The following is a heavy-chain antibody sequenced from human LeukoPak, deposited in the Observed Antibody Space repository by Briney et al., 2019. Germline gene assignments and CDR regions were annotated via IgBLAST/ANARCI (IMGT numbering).Heavy chain of an antibody. Sequence: GGSLRLSCAASGFTFSSYAMSWVRQAPGKGLEWVSGSSGRGDSTYYADSVKGRFTISRDNSRNTLYLQMNSLRDEDTAVYYCAKEDCSSISCSSQIDYWGQGTLVTVSS. CDR2: SSGRGDST. V-gene: IGHV3-23*01. CDR1: GFTFSSYA. D-gene: IGHD2-2*01. CDR3: AKEDCSSISCSSQIDY. J-gene: IGHJ4*02.